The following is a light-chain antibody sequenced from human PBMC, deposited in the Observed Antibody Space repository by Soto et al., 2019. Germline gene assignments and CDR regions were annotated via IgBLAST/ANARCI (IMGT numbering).Light chain of an antibody. CDR3: SSFSSGSTL. CDR2: EVS. CDR1: SRDVGGYNY. Sequence: QSVLTQPASVSGSPGQSITISCTGTSRDVGGYNYVSWYQQHPGKAPKLMIYEVSNRPSGVSNRFSGSKSGNTASPTISGLQADDEAYYYSSSFSSGSTLFGTGTKLTVL. V-gene: IGLV2-14*01. J-gene: IGLJ1*01.